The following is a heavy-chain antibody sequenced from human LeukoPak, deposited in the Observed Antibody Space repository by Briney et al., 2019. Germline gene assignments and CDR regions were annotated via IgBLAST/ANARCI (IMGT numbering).Heavy chain of an antibody. CDR2: IYTSGST. D-gene: IGHD6-13*01. Sequence: SETLSLTCTVSGGSISSYYWSWIRQPAGKGLEWIGRIYTSGSTNYNPSLKSRVTMSVDTSKNQFSLKLSSVTAADTAVYYCARVWKAAGGRWFDPWGQGTLVTVSS. V-gene: IGHV4-4*07. CDR1: GGSISSYY. J-gene: IGHJ5*02. CDR3: ARVWKAAGGRWFDP.